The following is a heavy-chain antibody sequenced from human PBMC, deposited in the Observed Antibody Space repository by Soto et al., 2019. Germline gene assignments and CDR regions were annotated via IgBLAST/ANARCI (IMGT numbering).Heavy chain of an antibody. CDR3: ARGDSTDCSNGVCSFFYNHDMDV. V-gene: IGHV1-2*04. CDR2: INPKSGGT. Sequence: ASVKVSCKASGYSFIDYHIHWVRQAPGQGLEWLGRINPKSGGTSTAQKFQGWVTMTTDTSISTASMELTRLTSDDTAIYYCARGDSTDCSNGVCSFFYNHDMDVWGQGTTVTVSS. D-gene: IGHD2-8*01. J-gene: IGHJ6*02. CDR1: GYSFIDYH.